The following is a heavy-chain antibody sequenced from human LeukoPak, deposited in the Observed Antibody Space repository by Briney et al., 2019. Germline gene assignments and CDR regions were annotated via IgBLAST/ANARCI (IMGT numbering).Heavy chain of an antibody. V-gene: IGHV3-23*01. Sequence: GGSLRLSCAASGFTFNSYAMSWVRQAPGKGLEWVSAISGSGGSTYYADSVKGRFTISRDNSKNTLYLQMNSLRAEDTAVYYCAKGRLRFLEWLSPSFDYWGQGTLVTVSS. CDR2: ISGSGGST. J-gene: IGHJ4*02. D-gene: IGHD3-3*01. CDR1: GFTFNSYA. CDR3: AKGRLRFLEWLSPSFDY.